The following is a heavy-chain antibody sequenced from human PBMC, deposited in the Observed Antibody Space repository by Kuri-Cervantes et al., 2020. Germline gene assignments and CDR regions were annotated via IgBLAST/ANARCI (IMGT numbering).Heavy chain of an antibody. V-gene: IGHV3-11*01. Sequence: GGSLRLSCAASGFTFSDYYMNWIRQAPGKGLEWVSYISSSGSTIYYADSVKGRFTISRDNAKNSLYLQMNSLRAEDTAVYYCARAYDFWSGYNGMDVWGQGTTVTVSS. D-gene: IGHD3-3*01. J-gene: IGHJ6*02. CDR2: ISSSGSTI. CDR3: ARAYDFWSGYNGMDV. CDR1: GFTFSDYY.